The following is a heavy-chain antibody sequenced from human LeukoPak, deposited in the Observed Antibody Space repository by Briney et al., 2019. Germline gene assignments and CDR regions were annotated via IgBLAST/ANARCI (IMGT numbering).Heavy chain of an antibody. CDR3: ARPSEVADYYMDV. CDR2: IYYSGST. J-gene: IGHJ6*03. D-gene: IGHD6-6*01. V-gene: IGHV4-39*01. CDR1: GGSISSSSYY. Sequence: SETLSLTCTVSGGSISSSSYYWGWIRQPPGKGLEWIGSIYYSGSTYYNPSLKSRVTISVDASKNQFSLKLSSVTAADTAVYYCARPSEVADYYMDVWGKGTTVTVSS.